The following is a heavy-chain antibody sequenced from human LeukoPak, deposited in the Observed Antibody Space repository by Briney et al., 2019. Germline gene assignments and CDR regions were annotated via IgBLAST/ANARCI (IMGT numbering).Heavy chain of an antibody. CDR2: IYYSGST. CDR1: GDSISSSSYY. V-gene: IGHV4-39*01. CDR3: SRLGWEYCTYGLCYFDP. J-gene: IGHJ5*02. D-gene: IGHD2-8*01. Sequence: AETPCLTCTVSGDSISSSSYYWGWIRQPPGKGLEWIGSIYYSGSTYYNPSLKSRVTISVDTSKNQFSLKLSSVTAADTAVYYCSRLGWEYCTYGLCYFDPWGQGTLVTVSS.